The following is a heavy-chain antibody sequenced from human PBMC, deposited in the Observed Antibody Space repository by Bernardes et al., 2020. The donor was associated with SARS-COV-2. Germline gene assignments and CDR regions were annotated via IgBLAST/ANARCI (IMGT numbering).Heavy chain of an antibody. CDR2: ISWDGAKT. Sequence: GGSLRLYCAASGFTLHNYTMHWVRQLPGQGLEWIAYISWDGAKTHYAESVKGRFTVTRDINNNSLSLQMKSLRREDSGLYYCAKEERGGYGMDVWGQGTTVTVSS. D-gene: IGHD1-1*01. CDR1: GFTLHNYT. V-gene: IGHV3-43*01. J-gene: IGHJ6*02. CDR3: AKEERGGYGMDV.